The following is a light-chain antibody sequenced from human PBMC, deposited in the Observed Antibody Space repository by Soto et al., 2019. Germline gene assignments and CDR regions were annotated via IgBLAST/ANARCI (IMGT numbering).Light chain of an antibody. CDR3: QPYNNWPLT. CDR2: DAS. V-gene: IGKV3-11*01. J-gene: IGKJ4*01. CDR1: QSVSSY. Sequence: EIVLTQSPATLSLSPGERATLSCRASQSVSSYLAWYQQKPGQAPRLLIYDASNRATGIPARFSGSGSGTDFTLTISSLEPEDFAIYYCQPYNNWPLTFGGGTKVDNK.